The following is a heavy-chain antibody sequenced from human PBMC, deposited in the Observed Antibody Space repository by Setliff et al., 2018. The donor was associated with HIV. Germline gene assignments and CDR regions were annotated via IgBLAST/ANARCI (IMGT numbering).Heavy chain of an antibody. CDR3: AKAPWNDVYNWFDP. CDR1: GFTFDDYG. CDR2: INWNGGST. D-gene: IGHD1-1*01. V-gene: IGHV3-20*04. J-gene: IGHJ5*02. Sequence: GGSLRLSCAASGFTFDDYGMSWVRQAPGKGLEWVSGINWNGGSTGYADSVKGRFTISRDNSKNTLYLQMNSLRAEDTAVYYCAKAPWNDVYNWFDPWGQGTLVTVSS.